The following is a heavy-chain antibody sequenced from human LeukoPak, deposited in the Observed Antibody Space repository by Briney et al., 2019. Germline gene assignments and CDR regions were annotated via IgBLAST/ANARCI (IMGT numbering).Heavy chain of an antibody. D-gene: IGHD6-19*01. Sequence: GGSLRLSCAASGFTFSSYAMHWVRQAPGKGLEWVTVISSDGTDKYYADSVKGRFTISRDNSKNTLYLHMNSLRTEDTAVYYCAKDRRQWLVLGWFDPWGQGTLVTASS. CDR2: ISSDGTDK. CDR3: AKDRRQWLVLGWFDP. CDR1: GFTFSSYA. V-gene: IGHV3-30*18. J-gene: IGHJ5*02.